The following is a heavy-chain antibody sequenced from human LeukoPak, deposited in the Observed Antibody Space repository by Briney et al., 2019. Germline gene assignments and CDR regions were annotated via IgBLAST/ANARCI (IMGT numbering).Heavy chain of an antibody. CDR2: VYPGTSDS. CDR1: GYTFTTNW. CDR3: ASLGGYSTGWYIQY. J-gene: IGHJ4*02. V-gene: IGHV5-51*01. D-gene: IGHD6-19*01. Sequence: GESLKISCKGFGYTFTTNWIAWVRQMPGKGLEWIGGVYPGTSDSRYSPSFQGQVTISADNSLSAAYLQWSSLKASDSAMYYCASLGGYSTGWYIQYWGQGNLVTVSS.